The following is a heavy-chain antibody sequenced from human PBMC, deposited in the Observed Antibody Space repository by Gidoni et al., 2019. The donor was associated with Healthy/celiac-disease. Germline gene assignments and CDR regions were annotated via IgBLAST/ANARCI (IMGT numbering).Heavy chain of an antibody. CDR1: GFTFLTYA. CDR3: AKDPLEYYYDSSAEGDFDY. CDR2: ISGSGGST. V-gene: IGHV3-23*01. D-gene: IGHD3-22*01. Sequence: EVQLLESGGGLVQPGGSLRLSCTPSGFTFLTYAISWVRPAPGKGLEWVSAISGSGGSTYDSDSVKGRFTSSRDKSKNTLYLQMNSLRAENTAVYYCAKDPLEYYYDSSAEGDFDYWGQGTLVTVSS. J-gene: IGHJ4*02.